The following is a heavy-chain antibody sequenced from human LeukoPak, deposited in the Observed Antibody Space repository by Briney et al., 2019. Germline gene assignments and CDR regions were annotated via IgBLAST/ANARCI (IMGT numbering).Heavy chain of an antibody. CDR2: INPSGGST. CDR1: GYTFTSHY. J-gene: IGHJ4*02. D-gene: IGHD1-26*01. Sequence: ASVKVSCKASGYTFTSHYIHWVRQVPGQGLEWMGIINPSGGSTNYAQKFQGRVSMTSDTSTSTVYMELSSLRSEDTALYYCARVDVVEAPPPFFDYWGQGTLVTVSS. CDR3: ARVDVVEAPPPFFDY. V-gene: IGHV1-46*01.